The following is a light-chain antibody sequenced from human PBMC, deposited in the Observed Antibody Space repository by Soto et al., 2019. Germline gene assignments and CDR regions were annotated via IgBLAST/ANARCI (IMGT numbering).Light chain of an antibody. CDR2: EVS. Sequence: QSVLTQPASVSGSPGQSITISCTGTSSDVGSYNLVSWYQQHPGKAPKAMIYEVSKRPSGVSNRFSGSKSGNTASLTISGLQAEDEADYYSCSYAGSSTVFGTGTKVTVL. CDR1: SSDVGSYNL. J-gene: IGLJ1*01. CDR3: CSYAGSSTV. V-gene: IGLV2-23*02.